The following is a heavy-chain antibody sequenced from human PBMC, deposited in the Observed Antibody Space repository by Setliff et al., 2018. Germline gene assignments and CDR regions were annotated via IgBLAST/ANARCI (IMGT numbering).Heavy chain of an antibody. CDR1: GFTFNNFA. CDR3: ARDSYGNDY. D-gene: IGHD1-1*01. V-gene: IGHV3-33*01. CDR2: IWYDGSNK. J-gene: IGHJ4*02. Sequence: GGSLRLSCAASGFTFNNFAMHWVRQAPGKGLEWVAVIWYDGSNKYYADSVKGRFTISRDNSKNTLYLQMNSLRAEDTAVYYCARDSYGNDYWGQGTLVTVSS.